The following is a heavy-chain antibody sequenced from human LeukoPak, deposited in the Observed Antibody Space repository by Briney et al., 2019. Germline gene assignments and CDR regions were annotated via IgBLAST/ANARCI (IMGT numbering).Heavy chain of an antibody. V-gene: IGHV4-39*01. CDR1: GGSIGGHTFY. D-gene: IGHD6-19*01. CDR3: ARLTALAGHRGAFDI. CDR2: IYYNGNT. J-gene: IGHJ3*02. Sequence: SETLSLTCNVSGGSIGGHTFYWDWIRQPPGKGLEWIATIYYNGNTFYNPSLESRVAISIDMSKSQFSLHLSSVTAADTAIYYCARLTALAGHRGAFDIWGPGTMVTVSS.